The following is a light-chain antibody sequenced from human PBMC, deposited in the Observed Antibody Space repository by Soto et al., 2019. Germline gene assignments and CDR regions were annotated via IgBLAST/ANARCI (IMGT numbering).Light chain of an antibody. CDR2: DVS. CDR1: SSDIGTYNY. V-gene: IGLV2-14*03. CDR3: YSCSRSSGTRYV. J-gene: IGLJ1*01. Sequence: QSALTQPASVSGSPGQSITISCTGTSSDIGTYNYVSWYQQHPGQAPKLMIYDVSNRPSGVSDRFSGSKSGNTASLTISGRQAEDEADYYCYSCSRSSGTRYVFGTGTKLTVL.